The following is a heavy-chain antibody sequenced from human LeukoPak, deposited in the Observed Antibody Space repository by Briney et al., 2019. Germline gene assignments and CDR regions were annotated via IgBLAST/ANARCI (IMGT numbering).Heavy chain of an antibody. V-gene: IGHV4-4*07. D-gene: IGHD6-19*01. Sequence: SETLSLTCTVSGGSISSYYWSWIRQPAGKGLEWIGRIYTSGSTNYNPSLKSRVTMSVDTSKNQFSLKLSSVTAADTAVYFCARDSAQYSSGWYTDYWGQGTLVTVSS. J-gene: IGHJ4*02. CDR2: IYTSGST. CDR1: GGSISSYY. CDR3: ARDSAQYSSGWYTDY.